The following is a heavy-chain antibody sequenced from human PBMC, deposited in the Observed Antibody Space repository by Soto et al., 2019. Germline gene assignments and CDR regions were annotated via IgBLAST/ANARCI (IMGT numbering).Heavy chain of an antibody. Sequence: SETLSLTCAVYGGSFSGYYWTWIRQPPGTGLEWIGEINHSGSTNYNPSLKSRVTISVDTSKNQISLKLTSVTAADTAVYYCARDKITGLFDYWGQGTLVTVS. CDR2: INHSGST. J-gene: IGHJ4*02. CDR3: ARDKITGLFDY. V-gene: IGHV4-34*01. D-gene: IGHD2-8*02. CDR1: GGSFSGYY.